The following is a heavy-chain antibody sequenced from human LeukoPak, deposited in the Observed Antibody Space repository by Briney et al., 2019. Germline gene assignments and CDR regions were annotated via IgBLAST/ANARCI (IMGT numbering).Heavy chain of an antibody. Sequence: GGSLRLSCAASGFTFSSYVMSWVRQAPGKGLEWVSSISGSGASTYYADPVKGRFTISRDNSKNTLDLQMNSLRAEDTAVYYCAEVRLHYGYALDYWGQGTLVTVSS. V-gene: IGHV3-23*01. CDR3: AEVRLHYGYALDY. CDR2: ISGSGAST. CDR1: GFTFSSYV. D-gene: IGHD5-18*01. J-gene: IGHJ4*02.